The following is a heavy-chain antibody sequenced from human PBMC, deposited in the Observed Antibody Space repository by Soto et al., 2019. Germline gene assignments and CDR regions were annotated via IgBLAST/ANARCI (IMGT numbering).Heavy chain of an antibody. CDR3: ARALAGRTPLRYYYGMDV. Sequence: HPGGSLRLSCAASGFTFSSYAMHWVRQAPGKGLEWVAVISYDGSNKYYADSVKGRFTISRDNSKNTLYLQMNSLRAEDTAVYYCARALAGRTPLRYYYGMDVWGQGTTVTVSS. D-gene: IGHD6-13*01. CDR1: GFTFSSYA. J-gene: IGHJ6*02. V-gene: IGHV3-30-3*01. CDR2: ISYDGSNK.